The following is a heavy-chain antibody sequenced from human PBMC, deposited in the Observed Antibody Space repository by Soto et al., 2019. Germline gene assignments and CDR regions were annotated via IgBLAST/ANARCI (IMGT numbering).Heavy chain of an antibody. V-gene: IGHV1-8*01. D-gene: IGHD4-17*01. J-gene: IGHJ1*01. Sequence: GISVKASCKASGYAYTSYDRNWLRQATGQGLEWMGWMNPNSGNTGYAQKFQGRVTMTRNTSISTAYMELSSLRSEDTAVYYCARSTNDYGDRHWGRGTLVTVSS. CDR1: GYAYTSYD. CDR3: ARSTNDYGDRH. CDR2: MNPNSGNT.